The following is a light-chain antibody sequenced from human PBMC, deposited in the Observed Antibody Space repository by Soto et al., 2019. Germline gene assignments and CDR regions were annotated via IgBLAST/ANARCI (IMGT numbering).Light chain of an antibody. CDR2: WAS. Sequence: DIVMTQSPDSLAVSLGERATINCKSSQTVLYRSDNKNYLAWYQQKPGQPPKLLIYWASTRESGVPDRFSGSGSGTDFTLTISSLQAEDVAVYYCQQHSNWPLTFGGGTKVELK. CDR3: QQHSNWPLT. V-gene: IGKV4-1*01. J-gene: IGKJ4*01. CDR1: QTVLYRSDNKNY.